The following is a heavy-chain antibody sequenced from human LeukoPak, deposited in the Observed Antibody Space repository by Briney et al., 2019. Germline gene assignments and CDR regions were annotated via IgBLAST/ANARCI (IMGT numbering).Heavy chain of an antibody. V-gene: IGHV3-7*01. CDR1: GFTFNTYW. CDR3: ARDLYYFESEGYYASDY. D-gene: IGHD3-22*01. CDR2: INQDGTEK. Sequence: PGGSLRLSCEASGFTFNTYWMSWVRQVPGKGLEWVANINQDGTEKHYVDSVRGRLTISRDNAKNSLFLQMNSLRAEDTAVYFCARDLYYFESEGYYASDYWGQGTLVTVSS. J-gene: IGHJ4*02.